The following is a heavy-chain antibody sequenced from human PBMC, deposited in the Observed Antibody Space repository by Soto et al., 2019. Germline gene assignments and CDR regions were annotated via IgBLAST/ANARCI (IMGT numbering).Heavy chain of an antibody. CDR2: IYYSGST. D-gene: IGHD4-17*01. Sequence: SETLSLTCTVSGGSISSGGYYWSWIRQHPGKGLEWIGYIYYSGSTYYNPSLKSRVTISVDTSKNQFSLKLSSVTAEDTAVYYCARDPKLRSFKTSLKDAFDIWGQGTMVTVSS. CDR1: GGSISSGGYY. CDR3: ARDPKLRSFKTSLKDAFDI. V-gene: IGHV4-31*03. J-gene: IGHJ3*02.